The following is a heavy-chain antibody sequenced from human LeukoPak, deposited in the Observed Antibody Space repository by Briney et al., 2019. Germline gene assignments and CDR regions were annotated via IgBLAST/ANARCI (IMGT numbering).Heavy chain of an antibody. J-gene: IGHJ4*02. CDR2: ISWNSGSI. D-gene: IGHD3-9*01. Sequence: GGSLRLSCAASGFTLSSYGMHWVRQAPGKGLEWVSGISWNSGSIGYADSVKGRFTISRDNAKNSLYLQMNSLRAEDTALYYCAKAANYDILTGYPDYWGQGTLVTVSS. V-gene: IGHV3-9*01. CDR1: GFTLSSYG. CDR3: AKAANYDILTGYPDY.